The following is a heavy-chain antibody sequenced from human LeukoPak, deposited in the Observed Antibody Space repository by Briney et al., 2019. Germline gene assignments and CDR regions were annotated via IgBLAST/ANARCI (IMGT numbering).Heavy chain of an antibody. D-gene: IGHD3-10*01. Sequence: GGSLRLSCAASGFTFSSYAMSWVRQAPGKGLEWVSAISGSGGSTYYADSVKGRFTISRDNSKNTLYLQMNSLRAEDTAVYYCAKDPVDMVRGVNGFDYWGQGTLVTVSS. CDR1: GFTFSSYA. J-gene: IGHJ4*02. CDR2: ISGSGGST. V-gene: IGHV3-23*01. CDR3: AKDPVDMVRGVNGFDY.